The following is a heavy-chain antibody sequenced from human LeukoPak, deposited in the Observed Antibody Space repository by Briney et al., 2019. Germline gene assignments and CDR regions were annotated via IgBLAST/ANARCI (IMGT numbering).Heavy chain of an antibody. Sequence: GASVKVSCKASGYTFTGYYMHWVRQAPGQGLEWMGWINSNSGGTNYAQKFQGRVTMTRDTSISTAYMELSRLRSDDTAVYYCAREGVVPAALTPTYNYYYMDVWGKGTTVTVSS. J-gene: IGHJ6*03. CDR1: GYTFTGYY. CDR2: INSNSGGT. V-gene: IGHV1-2*02. D-gene: IGHD2-2*01. CDR3: AREGVVPAALTPTYNYYYMDV.